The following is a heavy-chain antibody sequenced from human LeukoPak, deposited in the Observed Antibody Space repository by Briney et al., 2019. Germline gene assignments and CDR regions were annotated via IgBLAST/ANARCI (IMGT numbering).Heavy chain of an antibody. CDR2: IYNSGST. Sequence: SGTLSLTCAVSGGSISSSNWWSWIRQPPGKGLEWIGHIYNSGSTNYSPSLKSRVTISVDTSKNQFSLKLSSVTAADTAVYYCARFKRAGGWSYFDYWGQGTLVTVSS. CDR1: GGSISSSNW. CDR3: ARFKRAGGWSYFDY. J-gene: IGHJ4*02. D-gene: IGHD6-19*01. V-gene: IGHV4-4*02.